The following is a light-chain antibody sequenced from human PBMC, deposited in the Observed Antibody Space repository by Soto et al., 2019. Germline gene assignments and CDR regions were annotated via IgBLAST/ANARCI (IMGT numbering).Light chain of an antibody. V-gene: IGKV1-27*01. Sequence: DIQMTQSPSSLSASVGDTVTITCRSSQGIIDYLAWYQQRPGKVPKLLIYAASTLQTGVPSRFSGSGAGTDFTLTISSLQPEDVPTYYCQKYDTAPQTFGQGTRVEIK. CDR1: QGIIDY. CDR2: AAS. J-gene: IGKJ1*01. CDR3: QKYDTAPQT.